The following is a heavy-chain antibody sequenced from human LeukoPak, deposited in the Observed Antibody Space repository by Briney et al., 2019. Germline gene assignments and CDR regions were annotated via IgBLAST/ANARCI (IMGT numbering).Heavy chain of an antibody. V-gene: IGHV4-59*01. CDR2: IYYSGST. J-gene: IGHJ3*02. D-gene: IGHD3-22*01. Sequence: PSETLSLTCTVSGGSISSYYWSWIRQPPGKGLEWIGNIYYSGSTNYNPSLKSRVTISVDTSKNQFSLKLSSVTAADTAVYYCASFPYYYDSSGYPWDAFDIWGQGTMVTVSS. CDR1: GGSISSYY. CDR3: ASFPYYYDSSGYPWDAFDI.